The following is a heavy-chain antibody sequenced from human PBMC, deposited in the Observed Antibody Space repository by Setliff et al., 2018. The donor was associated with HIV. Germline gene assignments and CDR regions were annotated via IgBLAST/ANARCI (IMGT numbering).Heavy chain of an antibody. CDR2: VSSIGNT. Sequence: SETLSLTCSVSGISINGYYWSWIRQSPRTRLEWIGYVSSIGNTNYNPSLKSRVTISVDTSKNQFSLQLNSVTAADTAVYFCARTRAPYFFDFWGQGAQITGSS. CDR3: ARTRAPYFFDF. J-gene: IGHJ4*02. V-gene: IGHV4-4*08. D-gene: IGHD1-26*01. CDR1: GISINGYY.